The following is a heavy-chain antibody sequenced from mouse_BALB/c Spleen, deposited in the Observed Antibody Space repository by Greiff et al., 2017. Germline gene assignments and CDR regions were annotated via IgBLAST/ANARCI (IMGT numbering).Heavy chain of an antibody. V-gene: IGHV7-1*02. D-gene: IGHD2-1*01. CDR3: ARDAGGNSFAY. CDR1: GFTFSDFY. CDR2: SRNKANDYTT. J-gene: IGHJ3*01. Sequence: EVMLVESGGGLVQPGGSLRLSCATSGFTFSDFYMEWVRQPPGKRLEWIAASRNKANDYTTEYSASVKGRFIVSRDTSQSILYLQMNALRDEDTAIYYCARDAGGNSFAYWGQGTLVTVSA.